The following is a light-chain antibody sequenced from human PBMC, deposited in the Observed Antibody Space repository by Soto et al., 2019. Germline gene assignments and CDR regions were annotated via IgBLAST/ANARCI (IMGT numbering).Light chain of an antibody. Sequence: AIRMTQSPSSFSASTGDRVTITCRPSQGISSYLAWYQQKPGKAPKLLIYAASTLQSGVPSRFSGSGSGTDFTLTISCLQSKDFATYFCQQYYSYPRTFGKGTKLEIK. CDR3: QQYYSYPRT. CDR1: QGISSY. J-gene: IGKJ1*01. V-gene: IGKV1-8*01. CDR2: AAS.